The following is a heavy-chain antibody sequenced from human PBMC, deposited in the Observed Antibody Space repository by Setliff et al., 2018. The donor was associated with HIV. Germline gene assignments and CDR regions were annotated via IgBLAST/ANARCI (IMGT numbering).Heavy chain of an antibody. D-gene: IGHD2-21*01. Sequence: PSETLSLTCTVSGASISSSTDYWGWIRQSPGKGLEWIGSRYYSGSTYYNPSLKSRATISVDTSMNQFSLKLISVTAADQGVYYCARVPVAGANWFDPWGLGTLVTVSS. J-gene: IGHJ5*02. V-gene: IGHV4-39*01. CDR2: RYYSGST. CDR1: GASISSSTDY. CDR3: ARVPVAGANWFDP.